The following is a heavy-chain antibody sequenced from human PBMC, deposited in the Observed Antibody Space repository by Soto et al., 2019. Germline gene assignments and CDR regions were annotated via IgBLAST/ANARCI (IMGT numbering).Heavy chain of an antibody. CDR1: GFTFSSYA. D-gene: IGHD2-8*01. V-gene: IGHV3-23*01. Sequence: EVQLLESGGGLVQPGGSLRLSCAASGFTFSSYAMSWVRQAPGKGLEWVSGISGSGGSTYYADSVKGRFTISRDNAKNTLYLQMNSLRVEDTAIYYCAKVGIYRTNGVCGAYWGQGTLVTVSS. CDR2: ISGSGGST. J-gene: IGHJ4*02. CDR3: AKVGIYRTNGVCGAY.